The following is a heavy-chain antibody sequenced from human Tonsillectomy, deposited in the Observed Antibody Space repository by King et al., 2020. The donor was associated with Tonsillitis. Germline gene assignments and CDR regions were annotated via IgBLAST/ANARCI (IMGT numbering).Heavy chain of an antibody. Sequence: VQLVEAGGGVVQPGGSLRLSCAASGFTFSSYGMHWVRQAPGKGLEWVAFIRYDGSNKYYADTVKGRFNISRDNSKNTLYLQMNSRTTEDTAVYYCTKDDNIHLLLRQVPYWYFDLWGRGTLVTVSS. V-gene: IGHV3-30*02. CDR2: IRYDGSNK. CDR1: GFTFSSYG. CDR3: TKDDNIHLLLRQVPYWYFDL. D-gene: IGHD5-18*01. J-gene: IGHJ2*01.